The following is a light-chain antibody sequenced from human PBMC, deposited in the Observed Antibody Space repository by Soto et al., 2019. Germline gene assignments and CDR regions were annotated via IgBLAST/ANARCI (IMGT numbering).Light chain of an antibody. CDR1: QDIGSY. Sequence: DIPLTQSPSFLSASVGDRVTITCRASQDIGSYLAWYQQKPGKAPKLLIYGAFTLQSGVPSRFSGSGSGTEFTLTISSLQPEDFATYYCQQLNTYLALTFGGGTKVEIK. CDR3: QQLNTYLALT. V-gene: IGKV1-9*01. J-gene: IGKJ4*01. CDR2: GAF.